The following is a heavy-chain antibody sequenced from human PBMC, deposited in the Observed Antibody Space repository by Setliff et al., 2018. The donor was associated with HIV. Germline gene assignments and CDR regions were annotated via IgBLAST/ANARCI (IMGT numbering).Heavy chain of an antibody. V-gene: IGHV4-34*01. J-gene: IGHJ5*02. CDR2: INHSGNT. CDR1: GGSFSGYY. CDR3: ARSTVGAGASFP. Sequence: SETLSLTCAVYGGSFSGYYWSWIRQPPGKGLEWIGEINHSGNTNFNPSLNSRVTISLDTSKNQFSLRLTSLTAADTAIYYCARSTVGAGASFPWGRGILVTVS. D-gene: IGHD1-26*01.